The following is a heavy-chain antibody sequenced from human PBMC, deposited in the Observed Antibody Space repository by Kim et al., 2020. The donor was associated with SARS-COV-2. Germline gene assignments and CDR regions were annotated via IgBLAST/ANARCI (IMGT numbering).Heavy chain of an antibody. CDR3: GIAAADNYYYYGMDV. V-gene: IGHV4-61*06. J-gene: IGHJ6*02. D-gene: IGHD6-13*01. Sequence: PPLESRVTISVDTAKNHFSLKLSSVTAADTAVYYCGIAAADNYYYYGMDVWGQGTTVTVSS.